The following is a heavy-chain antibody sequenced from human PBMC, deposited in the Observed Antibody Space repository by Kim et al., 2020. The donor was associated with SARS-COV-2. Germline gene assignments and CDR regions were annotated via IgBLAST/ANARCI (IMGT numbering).Heavy chain of an antibody. CDR1: GFTFSSYA. CDR2: ISSNGGST. D-gene: IGHD1-26*01. V-gene: IGHV3-64D*09. J-gene: IGHJ4*02. CDR3: VNFYSGTSSVLFDY. Sequence: GGSLRLSCSASGFTFSSYAMHWVRQAPGKGLEYVSAISSNGGSTYYADSVKGRFTISRDNSKNTLYLQMSSLRAEDTAVYYCVNFYSGTSSVLFDYWGQGTLVTVSS.